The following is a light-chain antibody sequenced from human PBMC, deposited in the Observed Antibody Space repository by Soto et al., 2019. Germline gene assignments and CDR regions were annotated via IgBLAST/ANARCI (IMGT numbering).Light chain of an antibody. CDR1: QNMNSY. CDR2: DAT. CDR3: QQYERYNPS. V-gene: IGKV1-16*01. J-gene: IGKJ4*01. Sequence: DIQMTPSPSSLSASVGDRVTIICRASQNMNSYLAWFQQKPGKAPKSLIYDATSLQSGVPSRFSGSGSGTDFSLTISSLQPEDAATYYCQQYERYNPSFGGGTKLEI.